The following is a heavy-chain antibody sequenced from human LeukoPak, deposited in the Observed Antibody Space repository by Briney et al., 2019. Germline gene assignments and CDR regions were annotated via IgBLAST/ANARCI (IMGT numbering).Heavy chain of an antibody. CDR2: IVGDSSKT. J-gene: IGHJ6*03. CDR3: AKQPYNYYYLDV. V-gene: IGHV3-23*01. Sequence: GGSLRLSCAISGLTHHDYAMTWVRQAPGKGLEWVSTIVGDSSKTYYADSVKGRFTISRDNSNYMLFLHMNSLRAEDTAIYYCAKQPYNYYYLDVWSKGTTVTVSS. CDR1: GLTHHDYA. D-gene: IGHD2-2*02.